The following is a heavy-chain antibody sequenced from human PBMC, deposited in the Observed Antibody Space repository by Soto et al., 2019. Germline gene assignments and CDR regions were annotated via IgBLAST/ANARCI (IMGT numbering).Heavy chain of an antibody. Sequence: RASVKVSCKASGYTFFTYGITWVRQAPGRGLEWMGWISTYNGNTNYAENLQGRVTMTTDTSTRTAYMELRSLRSDDTAVYYCARKSSSSSWFDPWGQGTLVTVSS. CDR3: ARKSSSSSWFDP. CDR2: ISTYNGNT. V-gene: IGHV1-18*01. CDR1: GYTFFTYG. D-gene: IGHD6-6*01. J-gene: IGHJ5*02.